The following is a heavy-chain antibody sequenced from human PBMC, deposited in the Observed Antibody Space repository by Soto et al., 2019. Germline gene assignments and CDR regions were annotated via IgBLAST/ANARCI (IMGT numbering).Heavy chain of an antibody. CDR1: GGSISSSSYY. Sequence: SETLSLTCTVSGGSISSSSYYWGWIRQPPGKGLEWIGSIYYSGSTYYNPSLKSRVTISVDTSKNQFSLKLSSVTAADTAVYYCARRGGYSNYFYYYYGMDVWGQGTTVTVSS. J-gene: IGHJ6*02. CDR3: ARRGGYSNYFYYYYGMDV. CDR2: IYYSGST. D-gene: IGHD4-4*01. V-gene: IGHV4-39*01.